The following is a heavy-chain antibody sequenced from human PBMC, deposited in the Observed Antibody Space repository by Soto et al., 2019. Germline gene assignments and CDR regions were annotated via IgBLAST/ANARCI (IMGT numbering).Heavy chain of an antibody. V-gene: IGHV4-39*01. CDR3: ARRNDDILTGYPLHYFDY. Sequence: SETLSLTCTVSDGSISSSSYYWGWIRQPPGKGLEWIGSIYYSGSTYYNPSLKSRVTISVDTSKNQFSLKLGSVTAADTAVYYCARRNDDILTGYPLHYFDYWGQGTLVTAPQ. CDR2: IYYSGST. CDR1: DGSISSSSYY. J-gene: IGHJ4*02. D-gene: IGHD3-9*01.